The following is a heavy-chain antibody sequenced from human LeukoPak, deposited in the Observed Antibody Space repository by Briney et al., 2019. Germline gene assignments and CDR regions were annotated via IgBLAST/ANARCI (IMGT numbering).Heavy chain of an antibody. CDR3: AKDYYDSSEGWFDP. CDR1: GGSISPNY. J-gene: IGHJ5*02. Sequence: PSETLSLTCTVSGGSISPNYWSWIRQPAGKGLEWIGRVYSSGSTKYNPSLKSRVTMSVDTSKNQYYLKMSSVTAADPAVYYCAKDYYDSSEGWFDPWGQGTLVTVSS. CDR2: VYSSGST. D-gene: IGHD3-22*01. V-gene: IGHV4-4*07.